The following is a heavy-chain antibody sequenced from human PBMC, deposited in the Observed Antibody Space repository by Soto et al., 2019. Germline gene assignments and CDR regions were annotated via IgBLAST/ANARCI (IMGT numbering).Heavy chain of an antibody. CDR3: ARGNCTNGVCYPYYYYYGMDV. D-gene: IGHD2-8*01. J-gene: IGHJ6*02. Sequence: GKALKISCKGSGYSFTSYWIGWVRQMPGKGLEWMGIIYPGDSDTRYSPSFQGQVTISADKSISTAYLQWSGLKASDTAMYYCARGNCTNGVCYPYYYYYGMDVWGQGTTVTVSS. CDR2: IYPGDSDT. CDR1: GYSFTSYW. V-gene: IGHV5-51*01.